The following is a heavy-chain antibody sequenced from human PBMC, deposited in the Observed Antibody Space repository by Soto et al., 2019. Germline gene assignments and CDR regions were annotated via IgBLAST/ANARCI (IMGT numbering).Heavy chain of an antibody. J-gene: IGHJ5*02. D-gene: IGHD3-10*01. V-gene: IGHV5-51*01. CDR2: IYPGDSDT. Sequence: PGESLKISCKGSGYSFTSYWIGWVRQMPGKGLEWMGIIYPGDSDTRYSPSFQGQVTISVDKSTSTAYLQWSSLKASDTAMYYCARTSYYFGSGSYYRPWWFDPWGQGTLVTVS. CDR1: GYSFTSYW. CDR3: ARTSYYFGSGSYYRPWWFDP.